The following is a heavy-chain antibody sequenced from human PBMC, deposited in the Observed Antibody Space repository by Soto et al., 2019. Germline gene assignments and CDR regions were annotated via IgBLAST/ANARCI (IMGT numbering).Heavy chain of an antibody. D-gene: IGHD2-15*01. J-gene: IGHJ5*02. Sequence: QVQLVQSGAEVKTPGSSVKVSCKASGGTFSSYAISWVRQAPGHGLGWMGGIIPISGTANYAQKFQGRVTITADKSTSTAYMELSSLSSEDTAVYYCARGMDCSGGSCTAIWWFDPWGQGTLVTFSS. CDR1: GGTFSSYA. CDR3: ARGMDCSGGSCTAIWWFDP. V-gene: IGHV1-69*06. CDR2: IIPISGTA.